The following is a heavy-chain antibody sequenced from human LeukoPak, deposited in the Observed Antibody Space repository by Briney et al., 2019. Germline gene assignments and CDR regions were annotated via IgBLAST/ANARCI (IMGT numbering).Heavy chain of an antibody. CDR3: ALTMVRGATDFDY. CDR2: ISSSSSYI. CDR1: GFTFSSYT. J-gene: IGHJ4*02. D-gene: IGHD3-10*01. Sequence: PGGSLRLSCAASGFTFSSYTMNWVRQAPGKGLEWVSSISSSSSYIYYADSVKGRFTISRDNAKNSLYLQMNSLRAEDTAVYYCALTMVRGATDFDYWGQGTLVTVSS. V-gene: IGHV3-21*01.